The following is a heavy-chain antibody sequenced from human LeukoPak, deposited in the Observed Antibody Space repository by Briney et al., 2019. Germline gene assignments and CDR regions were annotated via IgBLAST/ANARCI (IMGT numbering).Heavy chain of an antibody. Sequence: PGGSLRLSCATSGFTFSSYEMNWVRQAPGKGLEWVSYISSSGRTIYYADSVKGRFTTSRDNAKNSLYLQMNSLRAGDTAVYYCARVSGTYFDYWGQGTLVTVSS. CDR1: GFTFSSYE. V-gene: IGHV3-48*03. CDR2: ISSSGRTI. CDR3: ARVSGTYFDY. D-gene: IGHD1-26*01. J-gene: IGHJ4*02.